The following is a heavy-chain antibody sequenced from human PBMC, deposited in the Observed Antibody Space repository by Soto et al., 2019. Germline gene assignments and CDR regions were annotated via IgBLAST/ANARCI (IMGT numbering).Heavy chain of an antibody. CDR1: GGTFSSYA. Sequence: ASVKVSCKASGGTFSSYAISWVRQAPGQGLEWMGWISAYYGTTNYAQKLQGRVTMTTDTSTSTAYMELRSLRSDDTAVYYCAREEVGATSAFDIWGQGTMVTVSS. V-gene: IGHV1-18*01. CDR3: AREEVGATSAFDI. J-gene: IGHJ3*02. CDR2: ISAYYGTT. D-gene: IGHD1-26*01.